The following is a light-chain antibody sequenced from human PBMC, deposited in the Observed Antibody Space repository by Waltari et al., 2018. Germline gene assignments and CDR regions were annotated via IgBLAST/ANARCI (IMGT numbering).Light chain of an antibody. CDR1: SSDVGGSDY. J-gene: IGLJ3*02. CDR3: CSYAGRATWA. Sequence: QSALTQPRSVSGSPGHSVPISCTGTSSDVGGSDYVSWYQQYPGKAPKRVIYDVSKRPSGVPDRFSGSKSGNTASLTISGLQAEDEADYNCCSYAGRATWAFGGGTKLTVL. CDR2: DVS. V-gene: IGLV2-11*01.